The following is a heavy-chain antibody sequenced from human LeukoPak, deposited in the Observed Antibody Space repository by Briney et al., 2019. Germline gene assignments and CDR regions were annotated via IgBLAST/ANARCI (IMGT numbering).Heavy chain of an antibody. V-gene: IGHV3-9*01. CDR1: GFTFDDYA. D-gene: IGHD1-26*01. CDR3: AKDLRGLSIVGATGAFDY. Sequence: GGSLRPSCAASGFTFDDYAMHWVRQAPGKGLEWVSGISWNSGSIGYADSVKGRFTISRDNAKNSLYLQMNSLRAEDTALYYCAKDLRGLSIVGATGAFDYWGQGTLVTVSS. CDR2: ISWNSGSI. J-gene: IGHJ4*02.